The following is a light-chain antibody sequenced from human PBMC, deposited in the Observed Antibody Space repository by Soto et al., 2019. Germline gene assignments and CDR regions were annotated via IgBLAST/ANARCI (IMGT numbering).Light chain of an antibody. CDR2: EVS. Sequence: QSALTQPASVSGSPGQSITISCTGTSSDVGGYNYVSWYQQHPGKAPKLLIYEVSNRPSGVSNRFSGAKSGNTASLTISGRQAEDDADYYCSSYTSSSTPWVFGGGTKLTVL. J-gene: IGLJ3*02. CDR1: SSDVGGYNY. V-gene: IGLV2-14*01. CDR3: SSYTSSSTPWV.